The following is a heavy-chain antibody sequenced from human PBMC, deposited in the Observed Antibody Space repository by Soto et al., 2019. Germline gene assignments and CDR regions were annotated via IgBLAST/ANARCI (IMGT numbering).Heavy chain of an antibody. CDR3: ALVGYYDSSGYANDY. D-gene: IGHD3-22*01. V-gene: IGHV3-30*03. CDR1: GFTFSSYG. CDR2: ISCDGSNK. Sequence: QAGGSLRLSCAASGFTFSSYGFHWVRQVPGEGLEWVAVISCDGSNKYYADSVKGRFTISRDNSKNTLYLQMNSLRPEDTAVYYCALVGYYDSSGYANDYWGPGTLVTVSS. J-gene: IGHJ4*02.